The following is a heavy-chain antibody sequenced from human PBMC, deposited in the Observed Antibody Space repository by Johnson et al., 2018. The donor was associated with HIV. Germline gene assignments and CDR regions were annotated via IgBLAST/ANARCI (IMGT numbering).Heavy chain of an antibody. V-gene: IGHV3-9*01. J-gene: IGHJ3*02. Sequence: VQLVESGGGLVQPGRSLRLSCAASGFTFDDYAMHWVRQAPGKGLEWVSGISWNSGSIGYADSVKGRFTISRDNAKNSLYLQMNSLRAEDTAVYYCARDGSTSCSDCFDAFDIWGQGTMVAVSS. D-gene: IGHD2-2*01. CDR1: GFTFDDYA. CDR3: ARDGSTSCSDCFDAFDI. CDR2: ISWNSGSI.